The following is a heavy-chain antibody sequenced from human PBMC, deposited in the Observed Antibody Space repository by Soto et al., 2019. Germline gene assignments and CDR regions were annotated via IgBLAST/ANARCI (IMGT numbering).Heavy chain of an antibody. CDR2: IYYSGST. Sequence: QVQLQESGPGLVKPSQTLSLTCTVSGGSISSGAYYWSWIRQHPGKGLEWIGYIYYSGSTYYNPSLTSRVTISVHTSENQFSLKLSSVTAADTAVYYCASTEATVTTYYFDYWGQGTLVTVSS. CDR1: GGSISSGAYY. CDR3: ASTEATVTTYYFDY. J-gene: IGHJ4*02. V-gene: IGHV4-31*03. D-gene: IGHD4-17*01.